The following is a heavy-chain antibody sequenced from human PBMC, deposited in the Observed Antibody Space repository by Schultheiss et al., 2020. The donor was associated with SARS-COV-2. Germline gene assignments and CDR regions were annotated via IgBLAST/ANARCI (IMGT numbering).Heavy chain of an antibody. V-gene: IGHV1-69*05. CDR2: IIPIFGTA. D-gene: IGHD1-26*01. Sequence: SVKVSCKASGYTFTSYDINWVRQATGQGLEWMGGIIPIFGTANYAQKFQGRVTMTTDTSTSTAYMDLRSLRSDDTAVYYCARASQWEPYCFDYWGQGTLVTVSS. CDR3: ARASQWEPYCFDY. CDR1: GYTFTSYD. J-gene: IGHJ4*02.